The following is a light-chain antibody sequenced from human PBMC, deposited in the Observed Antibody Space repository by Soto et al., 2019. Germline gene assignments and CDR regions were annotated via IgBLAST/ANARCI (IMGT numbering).Light chain of an antibody. CDR3: QQRSNWPRT. V-gene: IGKV3-11*01. J-gene: IGKJ1*01. CDR2: DAS. Sequence: EIVLTQSPATLSLSPGERATLSCRASQSVSSYLAWYQQKPGQAPRLLIYDASNRATGIPARFSGSGSGTDFTRTISSLEPEDFAVYYCQQRSNWPRTCGQGTKVEIK. CDR1: QSVSSY.